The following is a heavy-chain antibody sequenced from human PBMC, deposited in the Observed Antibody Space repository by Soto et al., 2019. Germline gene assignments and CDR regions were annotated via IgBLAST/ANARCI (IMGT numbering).Heavy chain of an antibody. D-gene: IGHD2-2*01. CDR2: VSYDGSFK. J-gene: IGHJ6*02. CDR3: VKDSDQLLFDYYYYGMDV. CDR1: GFTCSEFG. Sequence: GGSLRLSCKASGFTCSEFGIHWVRQAPGKGLEWVAVVSYDGSFKYYADSVKGRFTISRDNSKNTLYLQMNSLRPEDTALYYCVKDSDQLLFDYYYYGMDVWGQGTTVTVSS. V-gene: IGHV3-30*18.